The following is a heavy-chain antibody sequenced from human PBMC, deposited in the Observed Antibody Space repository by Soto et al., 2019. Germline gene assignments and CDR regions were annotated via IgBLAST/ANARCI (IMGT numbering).Heavy chain of an antibody. Sequence: GVSLRLSCAASGFTFSSYWMSWVRQAPGKGLEWVANIKQDGSEKYYVDSVKGRFTISRDNAKNSLYLQMNSLRAEDTAAYYCARDLYSGYDRDYWGQGTLVTVS. D-gene: IGHD5-12*01. V-gene: IGHV3-7*01. CDR1: GFTFSSYW. CDR3: ARDLYSGYDRDY. CDR2: IKQDGSEK. J-gene: IGHJ4*02.